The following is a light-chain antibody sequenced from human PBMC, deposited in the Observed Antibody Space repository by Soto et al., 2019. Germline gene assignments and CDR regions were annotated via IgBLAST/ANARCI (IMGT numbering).Light chain of an antibody. CDR1: QSVSTD. CDR3: HQYNDWPLT. CDR2: GAS. V-gene: IGKV3-15*01. Sequence: EMVMTQSPATLSVSPGEGATLSCRASQSVSTDLAWYRQKPGQAPRLLIYGASSRAPDIPARFSGSGSGTEFTLTISRLQSEDFAVYYCHQYNDWPLTFGGGTKVGIK. J-gene: IGKJ4*01.